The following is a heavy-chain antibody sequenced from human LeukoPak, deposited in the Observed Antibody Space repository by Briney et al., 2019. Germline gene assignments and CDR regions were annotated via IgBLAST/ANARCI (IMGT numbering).Heavy chain of an antibody. CDR1: GFTFSSYA. D-gene: IGHD3-22*01. J-gene: IGHJ1*01. V-gene: IGHV3-64*01. Sequence: PGGSLRLSCAASGFTFSSYAMHWVRQAPGKGLEYVSAISSNGGSTYYANSVKGRFTISRDNSKNTLYLQMGSLRAEDMAVYYCARVGDSSGYEDFQHWGQGTLVTVSS. CDR2: ISSNGGST. CDR3: ARVGDSSGYEDFQH.